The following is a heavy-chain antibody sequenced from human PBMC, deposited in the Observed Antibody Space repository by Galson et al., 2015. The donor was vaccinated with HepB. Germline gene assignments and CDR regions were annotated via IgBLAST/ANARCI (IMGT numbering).Heavy chain of an antibody. D-gene: IGHD6-13*01. Sequence: SLRLSCAASGFTFSNARMIWVRQAPGKGLEWVGRIKSKTDGGTTDYAAPVKGRFTIARDDSKNTLNLQMNSLKTEDTGVYYCTTYFCYSSSWIVNYQNYGMDVWGQGTTVTVSS. CDR2: IKSKTDGGTT. CDR3: TTYFCYSSSWIVNYQNYGMDV. V-gene: IGHV3-15*01. J-gene: IGHJ6*02. CDR1: GFTFSNAR.